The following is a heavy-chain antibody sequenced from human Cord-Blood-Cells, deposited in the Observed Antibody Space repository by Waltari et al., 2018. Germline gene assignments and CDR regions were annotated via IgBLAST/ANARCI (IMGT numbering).Heavy chain of an antibody. V-gene: IGHV1-2*02. J-gene: IGHJ4*02. CDR3: ASLLSYGFWSGFDY. Sequence: QVQLVQSGAEVKKPGASVKVSCKASGYTFTGYYMHWVRQAPGQGLEWMGWINPNRGGTNYAQKFQGRVTMSRDTSISTAYMELSRLRSDDTAVYYCASLLSYGFWSGFDYWGQGTLVTVSS. CDR1: GYTFTGYY. D-gene: IGHD3-3*01. CDR2: INPNRGGT.